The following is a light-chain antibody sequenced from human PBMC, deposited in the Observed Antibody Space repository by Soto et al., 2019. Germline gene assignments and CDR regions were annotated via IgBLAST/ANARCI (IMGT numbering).Light chain of an antibody. CDR3: SSYTSSSTLDYV. J-gene: IGLJ1*01. V-gene: IGLV2-14*01. CDR2: DVS. CDR1: SSDVGGYNY. Sequence: QSVLTQPRSVSGSPGQSVTISCTGTSSDVGGYNYVSWYQQHPGKAPKLMIYDVSNRPSGVSNRFSGSKSGNTASLTISGLQAEDEADYYCSSYTSSSTLDYVFGTGTKVTVL.